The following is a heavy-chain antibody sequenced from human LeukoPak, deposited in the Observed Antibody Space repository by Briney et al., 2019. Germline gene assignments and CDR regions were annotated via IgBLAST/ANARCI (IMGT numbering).Heavy chain of an antibody. D-gene: IGHD5-18*01. CDR2: INTYNGNT. Sequence: ASVKVSCKASGYTFTSYGITWVRQAPGQGLEWRGWINTYNGNTNYAQKFQGRVTMTTDTSTSTAYMELRSLRSDDTAVYYCAREYTAMVGYYYYMDVWGKGTTVTVSS. J-gene: IGHJ6*03. CDR3: AREYTAMVGYYYYMDV. CDR1: GYTFTSYG. V-gene: IGHV1-18*01.